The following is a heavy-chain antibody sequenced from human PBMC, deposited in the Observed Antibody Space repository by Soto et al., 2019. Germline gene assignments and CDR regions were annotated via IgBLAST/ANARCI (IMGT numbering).Heavy chain of an antibody. D-gene: IGHD6-13*01. J-gene: IGHJ5*02. V-gene: IGHV4-59*01. CDR2: IYYSGST. CDR1: GGSFSAYY. Sequence: TSETLSLTCAVYGGSFSAYYWSWIRQPPGKGLEWIGYIYYSGSTNYNPSLKSRVTISVDTSKNQFSLKLSSVTAADTAVYYCARDSSSWTNWFDPWGQGTLVTVSS. CDR3: ARDSSSWTNWFDP.